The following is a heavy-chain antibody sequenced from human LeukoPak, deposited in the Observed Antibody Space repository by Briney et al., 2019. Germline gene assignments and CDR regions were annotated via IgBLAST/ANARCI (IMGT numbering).Heavy chain of an antibody. CDR2: ISGSGGST. Sequence: GGSLRLSCAASGFTFSSYAMSWVRQAPGKRLEWVSAISGSGGSTYYADSVKGRFTISRDNSKNTLYLQMNSLRAEDTAVYYCAKDNAYYDFWSGYYQVYYFDYWGQGTLVTVSS. CDR1: GFTFSSYA. D-gene: IGHD3-3*01. CDR3: AKDNAYYDFWSGYYQVYYFDY. J-gene: IGHJ4*02. V-gene: IGHV3-23*01.